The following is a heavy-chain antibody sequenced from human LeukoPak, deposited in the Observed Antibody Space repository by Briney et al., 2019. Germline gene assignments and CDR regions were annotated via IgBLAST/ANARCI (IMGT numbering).Heavy chain of an antibody. V-gene: IGHV4-4*02. CDR3: ARVSPYSSSWYWFDP. CDR1: GASVSRNW. Sequence: PSGTLSLTCTVSGASVSRNWWSWVRQPPGKGLEWIGEIHHSGGTNYNPSLKSRVTMSLDNSNNHFSLKLSSVTAADTAVYYCARVSPYSSSWYWFDPWGQGTLVTVSS. D-gene: IGHD6-13*01. J-gene: IGHJ5*02. CDR2: IHHSGGT.